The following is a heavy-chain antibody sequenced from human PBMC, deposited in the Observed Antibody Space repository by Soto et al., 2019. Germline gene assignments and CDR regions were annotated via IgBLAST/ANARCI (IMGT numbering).Heavy chain of an antibody. CDR3: ARGGVLMVYAIPSYYGMDV. D-gene: IGHD2-8*01. CDR2: MNPNSGNT. J-gene: IGHJ6*02. V-gene: IGHV1-8*01. CDR1: GYTFTSYD. Sequence: ASVKGSCKASGYTFTSYDINWVRQATGQGLEWMGWMNPNSGNTGYAQKFQGRVTMTRNTSISTAYMELSSLRSEDTAVYYCARGGVLMVYAIPSYYGMDVWGQGTTVTV.